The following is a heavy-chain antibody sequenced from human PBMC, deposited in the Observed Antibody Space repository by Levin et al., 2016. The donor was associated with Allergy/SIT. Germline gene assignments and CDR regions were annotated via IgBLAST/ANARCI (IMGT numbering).Heavy chain of an antibody. J-gene: IGHJ5*02. V-gene: IGHV5-10-1*01. CDR3: AGLRRKIVVDENWFDP. CDR2: IDPSDSYT. Sequence: VRQMPGKGLEWMGRIDPSDSYTNYSPSFQGHVTISADKSISTAYLQWSSLKASDTAMYYCAGLRRKIVVDENWFDPWGQGTLVTVSS. D-gene: IGHD3-22*01.